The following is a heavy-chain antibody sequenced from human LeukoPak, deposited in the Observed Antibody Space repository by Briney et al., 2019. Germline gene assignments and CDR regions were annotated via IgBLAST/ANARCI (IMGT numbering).Heavy chain of an antibody. CDR3: ARQIDGYVFDY. CDR1: GYRFTIYW. J-gene: IGHJ4*02. V-gene: IGHV5-51*01. D-gene: IGHD5-18*01. CDR2: IYPGDSDI. Sequence: GESLRISCKGSGYRFTIYWIGWVRQMPGRGLEWIGIIYPGDSDIRYSPSFQGQVNISADKSISTAYLQWSSLKASDTAMYYCARQIDGYVFDYWGQGTLVTVSS.